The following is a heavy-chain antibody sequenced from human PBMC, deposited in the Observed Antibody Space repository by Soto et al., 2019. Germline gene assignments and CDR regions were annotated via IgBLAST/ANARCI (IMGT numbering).Heavy chain of an antibody. V-gene: IGHV1-2*02. J-gene: IGHJ3*02. D-gene: IGHD3-22*01. CDR2: INPNSRGT. CDR1: GYTFTGYY. Sequence: ASVKVSCKASGYTFTGYYMHWVRQAPGQGLELMGWINPNSRGTNYAQKFQGRVTMTRDTSISTAYMELSRLRSDDTAVYYCARAGYYYDSSVYFDIWGQGTMVTVSS. CDR3: ARAGYYYDSSVYFDI.